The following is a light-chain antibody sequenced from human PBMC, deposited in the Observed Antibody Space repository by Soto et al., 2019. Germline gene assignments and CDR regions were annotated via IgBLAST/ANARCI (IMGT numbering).Light chain of an antibody. Sequence: EIVMTQSPATLSVSPGERDTLSCRASQSVSGNLAWYQQKPGQAPRLLIYGASTRATGIPARFSGSGSGTEFTLTISSPQSEDFAVYYCQQYNNWPGTFGQGTKVEIK. CDR3: QQYNNWPGT. CDR1: QSVSGN. V-gene: IGKV3-15*01. J-gene: IGKJ1*01. CDR2: GAS.